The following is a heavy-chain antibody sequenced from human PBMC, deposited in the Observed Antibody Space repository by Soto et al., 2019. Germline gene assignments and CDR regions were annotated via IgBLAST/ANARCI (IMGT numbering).Heavy chain of an antibody. CDR2: IYYTRST. D-gene: IGHD3-22*01. V-gene: IGHV4-30-4*01. CDR1: GGSVSSDDSY. CDR3: ARTFYHDNSRCPQ. J-gene: IGHJ4*02. Sequence: SETLSLTCTVSGGSVSSDDSYWSWIRQPPGKGLEWIGYIYYTRSTYYNPSLKSRVTISLDTSKDQFSLKLSSVVAADTAVYYCARTFYHDNSRCPQWGQGTLVTVYS.